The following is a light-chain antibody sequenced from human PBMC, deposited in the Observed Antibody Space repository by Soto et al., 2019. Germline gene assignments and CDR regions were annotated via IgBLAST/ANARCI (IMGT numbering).Light chain of an antibody. CDR3: QLRDSRGDRPV. V-gene: IGLV3-21*02. J-gene: IGLJ2*01. CDR2: DDS. CDR1: NIRGYS. Sequence: SYELTQPPSVSVAPGQTAKIACGGDNIRGYSVHWYLQKSGQAPVLVVYDDSDRTAGIPERFSGSNSGNMATLSISMVEAGDEAEYYCQLRDSRGDRPVFGGGTKLTVL.